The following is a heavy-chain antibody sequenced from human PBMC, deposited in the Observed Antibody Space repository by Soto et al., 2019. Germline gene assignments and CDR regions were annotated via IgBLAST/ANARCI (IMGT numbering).Heavy chain of an antibody. CDR2: IKQDGSEK. CDR1: GFTLSSSW. CDR3: ATPRDPFDY. V-gene: IGHV3-7*01. J-gene: IGHJ4*02. Sequence: GGSLRLSCAASGFTLSSSWMSWVRQAPGKGLEWVATIKQDGSEKYYVDSVKGRFTISRDNAKSSFYLQMNSLRDEDSALYYCATPRDPFDYWGQGTLVTVYS.